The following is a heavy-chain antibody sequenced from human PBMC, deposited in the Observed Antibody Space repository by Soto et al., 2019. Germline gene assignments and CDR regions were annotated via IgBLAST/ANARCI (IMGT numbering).Heavy chain of an antibody. CDR1: GFTFSNAW. J-gene: IGHJ6*02. V-gene: IGHV3-15*01. CDR2: IKSKTDGGTT. Sequence: EVQLVESGGGLVKPGGSLRLSCAASGFTFSNAWMSWVRQAPGKGLEWVGRIKSKTDGGTTDYAAPVKGRFTISRDDSKNTLYLQMNSLKTEDTAVYYCTTVLYGDMVRGVIPPYYYGMDVWGQGTTVTVSS. CDR3: TTVLYGDMVRGVIPPYYYGMDV. D-gene: IGHD3-10*01.